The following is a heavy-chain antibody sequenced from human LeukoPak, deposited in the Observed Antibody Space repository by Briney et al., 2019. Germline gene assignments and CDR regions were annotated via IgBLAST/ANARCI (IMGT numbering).Heavy chain of an antibody. Sequence: GGSLRLSCAASGFTFSSYWLHWVRQAPGKGLVWVSRINSDGSSTSYADSVKGRFTISRDNAKNTLYLQMNSLRAEDTAVYYCARGAIASADPGVDYWGQGTLVTVSS. D-gene: IGHD6-13*01. CDR1: GFTFSSYW. CDR2: INSDGSST. J-gene: IGHJ4*02. CDR3: ARGAIASADPGVDY. V-gene: IGHV3-74*01.